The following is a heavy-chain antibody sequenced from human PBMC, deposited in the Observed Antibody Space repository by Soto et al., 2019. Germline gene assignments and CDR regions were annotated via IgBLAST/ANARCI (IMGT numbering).Heavy chain of an antibody. CDR3: ARNKIAAAGFYYYYGMDV. CDR1: GFSLSTSGMC. J-gene: IGHJ6*02. D-gene: IGHD6-13*01. Sequence: SCPTLVNPTQTLTLTCTFSGFSLSTSGMCVSWIRQPPGKALEWLARIDWDDDKYYSTSLKTRLTISKDTSKNQVVLTMTNMDPVDTATYYCARNKIAAAGFYYYYGMDVWGQGTTVTVSS. V-gene: IGHV2-70*11. CDR2: IDWDDDK.